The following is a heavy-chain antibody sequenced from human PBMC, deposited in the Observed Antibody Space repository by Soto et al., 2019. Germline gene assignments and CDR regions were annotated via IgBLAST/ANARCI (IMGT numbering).Heavy chain of an antibody. Sequence: ASVKVSCKASGYTFTSYAMHWVRQAPGQRLEWMGWINAGNGNTKYSQKFQGRVTITRDTSASTAYMELSSLRSEDTAVYYCARDDMVRGVYFDDWGQGTLVTVSS. CDR3: ARDDMVRGVYFDD. V-gene: IGHV1-3*01. D-gene: IGHD3-10*01. J-gene: IGHJ4*02. CDR2: INAGNGNT. CDR1: GYTFTSYA.